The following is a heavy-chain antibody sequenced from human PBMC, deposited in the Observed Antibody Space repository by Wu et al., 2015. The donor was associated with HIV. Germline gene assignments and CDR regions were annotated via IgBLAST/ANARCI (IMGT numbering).Heavy chain of an antibody. V-gene: IGHV1-2*02. CDR1: GYTFTGYY. Sequence: QVQLVQSGAEVKKPGASVKVSCKASGYTFTGYYMHWVRQAPGQGLEWMGGINPNSGGTNYAQKFQGRVTMTRDTSISTAYMELSRLRSDDTAVYYCARDSYYGSGSYWVFDYYYYYMDVVGTKGPRSPSP. CDR2: INPNSGGT. J-gene: IGHJ6*03. D-gene: IGHD3-10*01. CDR3: ARDSYYGSGSYWVFDYYYYYMDV.